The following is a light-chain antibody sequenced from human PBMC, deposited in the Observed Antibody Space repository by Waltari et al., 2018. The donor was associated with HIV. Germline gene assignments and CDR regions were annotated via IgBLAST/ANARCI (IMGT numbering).Light chain of an antibody. CDR2: GAS. Sequence: EIVLTQSPATLSVSPGGRATLSCRARQSVRSNLAWYQQRPGQAPRLLIYGASARATGIPARFSGSGSGTEFTLTISSLQSEDFAVYYCQQYTNWYTFGQGTKLEIK. CDR3: QQYTNWYT. CDR1: QSVRSN. V-gene: IGKV3-15*01. J-gene: IGKJ2*01.